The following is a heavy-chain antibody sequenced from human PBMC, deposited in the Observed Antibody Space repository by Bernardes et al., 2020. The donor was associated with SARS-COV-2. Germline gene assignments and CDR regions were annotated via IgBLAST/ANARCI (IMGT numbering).Heavy chain of an antibody. CDR1: GFTFSSYG. CDR3: AKANFGYSYGSYYFDY. V-gene: IGHV3-30*18. D-gene: IGHD5-18*01. J-gene: IGHJ4*02. Sequence: GGSLRLSCAASGFTFSSYGMHWVRQAPGKGLEWVAVISYDGSNKYYADSVKGRFTISRDNSKNTLYLQMNSLRAEDTAVYYCAKANFGYSYGSYYFDYWGQGSLVTVTS. CDR2: ISYDGSNK.